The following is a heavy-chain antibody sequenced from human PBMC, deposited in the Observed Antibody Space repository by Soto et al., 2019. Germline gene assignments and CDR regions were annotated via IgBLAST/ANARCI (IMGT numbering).Heavy chain of an antibody. J-gene: IGHJ5*02. Sequence: SETLSLTCTVSGGSISSGGYYWNWIRQPPGKGLEWIGYIYYSGDIYYSPSLKSRVTISLDTSKNQFSLRLNSVTAADTAVYYCASQAPSYCFCTRCYDWFAPRAQGTLVPVS. V-gene: IGHV4-31*03. D-gene: IGHD2-2*01. CDR3: ASQAPSYCFCTRCYDWFAP. CDR2: IYYSGDI. CDR1: GGSISSGGYY.